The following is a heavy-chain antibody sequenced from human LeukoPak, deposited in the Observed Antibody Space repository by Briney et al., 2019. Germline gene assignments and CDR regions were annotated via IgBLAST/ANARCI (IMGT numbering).Heavy chain of an antibody. CDR3: AKDYSSSWYSLDY. Sequence: GGSLRLSCAASGFTFSSYGMHWVRQAPGKELEWVAVISYDGSNKYYADSVKGRFTISRDNSKNTLYLQMNSLRAEDTAVYYCAKDYSSSWYSLDYWGQGTLVTVSS. CDR2: ISYDGSNK. CDR1: GFTFSSYG. V-gene: IGHV3-30*18. D-gene: IGHD6-13*01. J-gene: IGHJ4*02.